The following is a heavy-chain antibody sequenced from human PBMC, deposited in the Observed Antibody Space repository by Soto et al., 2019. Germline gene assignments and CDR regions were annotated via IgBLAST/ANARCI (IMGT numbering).Heavy chain of an antibody. CDR3: ARVSPGLYDILTGPMDV. D-gene: IGHD3-9*01. J-gene: IGHJ6*02. CDR1: GYTFTSYG. V-gene: IGHV1-18*01. CDR2: ISAYNGNT. Sequence: ASVKVSCKASGYTFTSYGISWVRQAPGQGLEWMGWISAYNGNTNYAQKLQGRVTMTTDTSTSTAYMELRSLRSDDTAVYYCARVSPGLYDILTGPMDVWGQGTTVTV.